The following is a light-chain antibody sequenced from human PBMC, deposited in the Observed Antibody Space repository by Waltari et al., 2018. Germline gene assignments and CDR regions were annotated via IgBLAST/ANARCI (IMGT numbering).Light chain of an antibody. V-gene: IGKV1-12*01. CDR1: QGISTW. Sequence: DIQMTQSPSSVSASVGDRVTITCRASQGISTWLAWYQQKPGKAPQLLIYAASTLQSGVPSRFSGSGSGTDFTLTISNLQPEDFATYYCQQYKTYPWTFGQGTKVEIK. J-gene: IGKJ1*01. CDR2: AAS. CDR3: QQYKTYPWT.